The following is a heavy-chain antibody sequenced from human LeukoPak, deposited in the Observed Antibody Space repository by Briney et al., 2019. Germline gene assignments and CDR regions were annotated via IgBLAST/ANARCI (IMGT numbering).Heavy chain of an antibody. V-gene: IGHV3-23*01. CDR3: AKGRIQLWSPLGY. CDR2: ISGSGGST. D-gene: IGHD5-18*01. J-gene: IGHJ4*02. CDR1: GFTFSSYA. Sequence: GGSLRLSCAASGFTFSSYAMSWVRQAPGKGLEWVSAISGSGGSTYYADPVKGRFTISRDNSKNTLYLQMNSLRAEDTAVYYCAKGRIQLWSPLGYWGQGTLVTVSS.